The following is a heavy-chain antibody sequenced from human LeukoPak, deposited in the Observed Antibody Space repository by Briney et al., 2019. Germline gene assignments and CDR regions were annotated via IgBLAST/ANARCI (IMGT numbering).Heavy chain of an antibody. D-gene: IGHD6-19*01. CDR3: ARAVAGPGGDY. J-gene: IGHJ4*02. V-gene: IGHV3-53*01. CDR2: IYSGGNT. Sequence: PGGSLRLSCAASGFTVSSNSINWVRQAPGKGLEWVSVIYSGGNTYSADSVKGRFTISRDNSKNTLYLQMNSLRAEDTAVYYCARAVAGPGGDYWGQGTLVTVSS. CDR1: GFTVSSNS.